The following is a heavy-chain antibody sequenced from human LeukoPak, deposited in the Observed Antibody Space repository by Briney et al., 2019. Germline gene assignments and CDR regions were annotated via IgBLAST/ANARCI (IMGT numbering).Heavy chain of an antibody. D-gene: IGHD3-10*01. J-gene: IGHJ5*02. CDR1: GYSFFDYW. Sequence: GESLKISCKGSGYSFFDYWIGWVRQSPGKGLDWMGILYPDDSRTIYSPSFQGQVTMSADKSVSTAYLQWSSLKASDSAIYYCARFSASSLAQTWFDPWGQGTLVTVSS. CDR2: LYPDDSRT. V-gene: IGHV5-51*01. CDR3: ARFSASSLAQTWFDP.